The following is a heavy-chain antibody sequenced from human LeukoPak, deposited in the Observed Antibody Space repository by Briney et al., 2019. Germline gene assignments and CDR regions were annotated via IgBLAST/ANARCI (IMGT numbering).Heavy chain of an antibody. V-gene: IGHV3-30*18. D-gene: IGHD3-10*01. CDR1: GFSFSSYG. Sequence: PGGSLRLSCAASGFSFSSYGMHWVRQAPGKGLEWVAVISKDGSNKHYADSVKGRFTISRDNSKNTLSLQMNSLRPEDTAVYYCAKDLPAGSGTYYNPLDYWGQGTLVTVSS. CDR3: AKDLPAGSGTYYNPLDY. CDR2: ISKDGSNK. J-gene: IGHJ4*02.